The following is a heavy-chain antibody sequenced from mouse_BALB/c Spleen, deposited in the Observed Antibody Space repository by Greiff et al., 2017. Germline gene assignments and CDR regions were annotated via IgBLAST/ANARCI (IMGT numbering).Heavy chain of an antibody. Sequence: EVQGVESGGDLVKPGGSLKLSCAASGFTFSSYGMSWVRQTPGKRLEWVATISSGGSYTYYPDSVKGRFTISSDNAKNTLYLQMSSLKSEDTAMYYSARQTYGNPDAMDYWGQGTSVTVSS. CDR1: GFTFSSYG. CDR3: ARQTYGNPDAMDY. J-gene: IGHJ4*01. V-gene: IGHV5-6*01. CDR2: ISSGGSYT. D-gene: IGHD2-1*01.